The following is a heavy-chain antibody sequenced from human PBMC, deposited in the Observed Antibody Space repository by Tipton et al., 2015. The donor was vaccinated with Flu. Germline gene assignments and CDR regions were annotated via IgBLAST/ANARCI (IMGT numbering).Heavy chain of an antibody. Sequence: TLSLTCSVSGDSIGGAYYCGWIRQPPGKGMEWIGNIHRTGSTYFNPSLTGRVTISVDTSKNQFSLRLTSVTAADTAVYYCARGPMVRGVRPFDYWGLGTMVTVSS. CDR3: ARGPMVRGVRPFDY. D-gene: IGHD3-10*01. CDR2: IHRTGST. V-gene: IGHV4-38-2*01. J-gene: IGHJ4*02. CDR1: GDSIGGAYY.